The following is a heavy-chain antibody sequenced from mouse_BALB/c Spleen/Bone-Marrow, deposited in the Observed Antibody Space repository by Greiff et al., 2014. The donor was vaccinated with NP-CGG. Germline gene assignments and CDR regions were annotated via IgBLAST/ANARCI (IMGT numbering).Heavy chain of an antibody. CDR1: GYTFTNYW. V-gene: IGHV1-69*02. CDR3: TGGYCRYDVGYWYFDV. J-gene: IGHJ1*01. CDR2: IYPSDSYT. D-gene: IGHD2-14*01. Sequence: VQLQQSGAELVRPGASVKLSCKASGYTFTNYWINWVKQRPGQGLEWIGNIYPSDSYTNYNQMFKDKATLTVDKSSRTAYMQLSIPTSEDSAVYYCTGGYCRYDVGYWYFDVWGAGTTVTVSS.